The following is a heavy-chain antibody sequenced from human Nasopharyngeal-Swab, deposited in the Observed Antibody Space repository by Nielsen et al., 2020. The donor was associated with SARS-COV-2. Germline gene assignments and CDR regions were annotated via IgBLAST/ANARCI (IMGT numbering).Heavy chain of an antibody. V-gene: IGHV3-11*01. CDR1: GFTLSDYY. J-gene: IGHJ4*02. Sequence: GESLKISCAASGFTLSDYYMSWIRQAPGKGLEWISYISPRSSTINYADSVRGRFPISRDNAKNSLYLQMNSLTVEDTAVYYCARDQLPHTVRGVIGDSWGQGILVSV. CDR2: ISPRSSTI. D-gene: IGHD3-10*01. CDR3: ARDQLPHTVRGVIGDS.